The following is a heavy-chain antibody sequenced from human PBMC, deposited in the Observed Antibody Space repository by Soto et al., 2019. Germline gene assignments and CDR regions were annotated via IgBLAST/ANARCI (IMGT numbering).Heavy chain of an antibody. CDR3: PKGQWLDDY. CDR2: IKKDGSET. D-gene: IGHD6-19*01. Sequence: GGSLRLSCAASGFTFTNYWMSWVRQAPGKGLEWVANIKKDGSETYYVESVKGRFTISRDNAKNSLFLQMNSLRGEDTAVYYCPKGQWLDDYWGQATLVTVSS. CDR1: GFTFTNYW. J-gene: IGHJ4*02. V-gene: IGHV3-7*01.